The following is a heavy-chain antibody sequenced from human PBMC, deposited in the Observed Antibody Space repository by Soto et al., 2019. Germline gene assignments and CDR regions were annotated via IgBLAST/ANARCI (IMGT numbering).Heavy chain of an antibody. Sequence: QVQLVQSGAEVKKPGASVKVSCKASGYMFTSYGINWVRQAPGQGLEWMGWISAYNGNIKYAQNFQGRVTVTTDRSTSSAYMGMRSLRSDDTAVYYCVRDLDGSGSYYTDYWGPGTLVTVSS. CDR3: VRDLDGSGSYYTDY. D-gene: IGHD3-10*01. V-gene: IGHV1-18*01. J-gene: IGHJ4*02. CDR2: ISAYNGNI. CDR1: GYMFTSYG.